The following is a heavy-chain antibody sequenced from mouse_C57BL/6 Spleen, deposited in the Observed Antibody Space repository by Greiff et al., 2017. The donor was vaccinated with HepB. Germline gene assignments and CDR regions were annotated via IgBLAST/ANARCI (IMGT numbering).Heavy chain of an antibody. J-gene: IGHJ4*01. D-gene: IGHD2-1*01. CDR3: ARGSADYGNYEYYDMDD. CDR1: GYTFTSYW. V-gene: IGHV1-72*01. CDR2: IDPNSGGT. Sequence: QVHVKQPGAELVKPGASVKLSCKASGYTFTSYWMHWVKQRPGRGLEWIGRIDPNSGGTKYNEKFKSKATLTVDKPSSTAYMQLSSLTSEDSAVYYCARGSADYGNYEYYDMDDWGQGTSVTVSS.